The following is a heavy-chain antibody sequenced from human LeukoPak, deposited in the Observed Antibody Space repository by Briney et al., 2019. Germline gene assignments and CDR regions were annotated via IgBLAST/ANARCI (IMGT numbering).Heavy chain of an antibody. V-gene: IGHV3-7*01. D-gene: IGHD6-13*01. CDR1: GFTFTNYW. CDR3: ARDFGSAAAIYEY. J-gene: IGHJ4*02. Sequence: GGSLRLSCATSGFTFTNYWMTWVRQAPGKGLEWVANINQNGVEMYYVESVKGRFTISRDSGRNSLFLQMNSLRAEDTAVYYCARDFGSAAAIYEYWGQGALVTVSS. CDR2: INQNGVEM.